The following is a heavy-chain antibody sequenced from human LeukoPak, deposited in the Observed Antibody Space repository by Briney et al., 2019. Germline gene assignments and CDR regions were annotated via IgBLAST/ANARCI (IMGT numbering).Heavy chain of an antibody. Sequence: GGSLRLSCAASGFAFSNYDMSWVRQAPGKGLEWVSSLSGGGDSRYYADSVMGRFTISRDNSKNTLYLQMNSLRAEDTAVYYCAKAVRSMVTGGGYFDSWGQGTLVTVSS. D-gene: IGHD3-10*01. CDR1: GFAFSNYD. V-gene: IGHV3-23*01. CDR3: AKAVRSMVTGGGYFDS. J-gene: IGHJ4*02. CDR2: LSGGGDSR.